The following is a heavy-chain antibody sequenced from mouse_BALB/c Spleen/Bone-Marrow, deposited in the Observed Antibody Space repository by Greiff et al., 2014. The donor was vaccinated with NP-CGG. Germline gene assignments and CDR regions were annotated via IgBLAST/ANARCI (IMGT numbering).Heavy chain of an antibody. J-gene: IGHJ3*01. CDR1: GFNIKDTY. D-gene: IGHD1-1*01. CDR2: IDPANGNT. V-gene: IGHV14-3*02. CDR3: AIYYYGSSGFAY. Sequence: VQLKDSGAELVKPGASVKLSCTASGFNIKDTYMHWGKQRPEQGLEWIGRIDPANGNTKYDPKFQGKATITADTSSNTAYLQLSSLTSEDTAVYYCAIYYYGSSGFAYWGQGTLVTVSA.